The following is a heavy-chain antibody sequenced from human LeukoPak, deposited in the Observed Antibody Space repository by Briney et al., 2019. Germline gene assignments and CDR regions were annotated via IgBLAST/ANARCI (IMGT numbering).Heavy chain of an antibody. CDR2: ISYDGSNK. CDR1: GFTFSSYA. D-gene: IGHD5-18*01. CDR3: ARGGDTAMEGFVDY. Sequence: GGSLRLSCAASGFTFSSYAMHWVRQAPGKGLEWVAVISYDGSNKYYADSVKGRFTISRDNSKNTLYLQMNSLRAEDTALYYCARGGDTAMEGFVDYWGQGTLVTVSS. J-gene: IGHJ4*02. V-gene: IGHV3-30*04.